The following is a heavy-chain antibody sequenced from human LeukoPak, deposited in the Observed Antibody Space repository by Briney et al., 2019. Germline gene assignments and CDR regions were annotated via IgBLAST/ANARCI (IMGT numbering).Heavy chain of an antibody. CDR1: GGTFSSYA. J-gene: IGHJ4*02. Sequence: ASVKVSCKASGGTFSSYAISWVRQAPGQGLEWMGWISAYNGNTNYAQKLQGRVTMTTDTSASTAYMELRSLRSDDTAVYYCAREGDFGGTFDYWGQGTLVTVSS. CDR2: ISAYNGNT. CDR3: AREGDFGGTFDY. V-gene: IGHV1-18*01. D-gene: IGHD2-21*01.